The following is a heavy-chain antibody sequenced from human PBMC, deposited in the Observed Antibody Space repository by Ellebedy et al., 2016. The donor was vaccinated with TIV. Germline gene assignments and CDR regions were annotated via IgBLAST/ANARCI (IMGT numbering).Heavy chain of an antibody. D-gene: IGHD4-23*01. V-gene: IGHV4-34*01. Sequence: SETLSLXCAVYGGSFSDYYWTWIRQPPGKGLEWIGEINHGGTANYNPSLKSRVTVSVDTSRNQFSLKLSSVTAADTAVYYCARDYGGNSFFVAYWGQGTLVTVSS. CDR2: INHGGTA. CDR1: GGSFSDYY. CDR3: ARDYGGNSFFVAY. J-gene: IGHJ4*02.